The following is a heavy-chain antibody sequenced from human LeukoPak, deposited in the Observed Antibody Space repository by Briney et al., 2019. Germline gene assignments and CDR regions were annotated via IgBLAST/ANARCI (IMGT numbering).Heavy chain of an antibody. CDR3: AMRGNYGRNYYIDV. CDR1: GGSFSTYY. Sequence: TSETLSLTRAVLGGSFSTYYWGWIRQPPGKGLEWIGDINDSGRTNYNPSLMNRVNLLIDPSTNPLSLWMLSATATGPAVYYRAMRGNYGRNYYIDVWGNGDTGSASS. J-gene: IGHJ6*03. CDR2: INDSGRT. V-gene: IGHV4-34*01. D-gene: IGHD1-7*01.